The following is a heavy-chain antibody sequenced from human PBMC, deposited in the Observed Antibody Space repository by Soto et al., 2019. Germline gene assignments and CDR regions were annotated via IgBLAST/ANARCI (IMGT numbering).Heavy chain of an antibody. J-gene: IGHJ4*02. CDR3: ARTVEPRYPSFDY. V-gene: IGHV3-33*01. D-gene: IGHD1-1*01. Sequence: AGSLRLSCAASGFTFSSYGMHWVRQAPGKGLEWVAVIWYDGSNKDYADSVKGRFTISRDNSKNTLYLHMNSLRAEDTAVYYCARTVEPRYPSFDYWGQGTLVTVSS. CDR2: IWYDGSNK. CDR1: GFTFSSYG.